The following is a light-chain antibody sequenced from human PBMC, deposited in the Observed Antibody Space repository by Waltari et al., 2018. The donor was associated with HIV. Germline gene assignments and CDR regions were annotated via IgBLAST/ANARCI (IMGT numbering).Light chain of an antibody. J-gene: IGLJ2*01. V-gene: IGLV2-23*01. CDR2: EGS. CDR3: CSDAGSKEDVV. CDR1: SSDVGSYNL. Sequence: QSALTQPASVSGSPGQSITISCTGTSSDVGSYNLVSWYQQHPGKAPKLMIYEGSKRPSGVSNRFSGSKSGNTASLTISGLQAEDEADYYCCSDAGSKEDVVCGGGTKLTVL.